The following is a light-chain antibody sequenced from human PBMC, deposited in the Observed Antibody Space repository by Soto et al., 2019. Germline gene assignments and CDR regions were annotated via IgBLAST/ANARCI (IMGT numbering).Light chain of an antibody. CDR1: QSFSNN. J-gene: IGKJ1*01. CDR3: QQYNDWPWT. V-gene: IGKV3-15*01. CDR2: GAS. Sequence: EIVMTQSPATLSVSPGERATLSCRASQSFSNNLAWFQHKPGQAPRLLIYGASTSATEITARFSGSGSGTELNLTISSLQSEDFAVYAGQQYNDWPWTFGQGTKVES.